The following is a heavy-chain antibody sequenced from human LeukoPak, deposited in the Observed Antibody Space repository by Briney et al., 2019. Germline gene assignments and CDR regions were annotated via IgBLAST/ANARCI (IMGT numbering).Heavy chain of an antibody. V-gene: IGHV4-59*01. CDR3: ARAGQLGSDAFDIWGERMGYAFDI. D-gene: IGHD3-16*01. CDR2: FYYSGNT. CDR1: GDSMRGFY. Sequence: PAETLSLSCSVSGDSMRGFYWSWLRQPPGKALEWIGYFYYSGNTNYNPALESRLIITVDTSKNQCSLKLSSVTAADTAVYDWARAGQLGSDAFDIWGERMGYAFDIWGQGTMVTVSS. J-gene: IGHJ3*02.